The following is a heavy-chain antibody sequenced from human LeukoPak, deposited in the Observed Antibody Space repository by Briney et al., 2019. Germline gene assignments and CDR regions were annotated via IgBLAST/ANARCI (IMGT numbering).Heavy chain of an antibody. CDR1: GFIFSNYW. J-gene: IGHJ4*02. D-gene: IGHD2-2*02. V-gene: IGHV3-7*01. Sequence: PGGSLRLSCAASGFIFSNYWMSWVRQAPGKGLEWVANINRDASEKYYVDSVKGRFTTSRDNAKNSLYLQMNSLRAEDTAVYYCARIPGYCSSTSCYTGSYWGQGTLVTVSS. CDR3: ARIPGYCSSTSCYTGSY. CDR2: INRDASEK.